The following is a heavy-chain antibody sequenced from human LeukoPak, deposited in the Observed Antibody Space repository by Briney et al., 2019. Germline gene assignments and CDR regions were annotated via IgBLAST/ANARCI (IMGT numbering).Heavy chain of an antibody. CDR2: ISYDGSNK. CDR1: GFTFSSYA. CDR3: ARDAGGMVRGVTYYFDY. Sequence: GGSLRLSCAASGFTFSSYAMHWVRQASGKGLEWVAVISYDGSNKYYADSVKGRFTISRDNSKNTLYLQMNSLRAEDTAVYYCARDAGGMVRGVTYYFDYWGQGTLVTVSS. J-gene: IGHJ4*02. V-gene: IGHV3-30-3*01. D-gene: IGHD3-10*01.